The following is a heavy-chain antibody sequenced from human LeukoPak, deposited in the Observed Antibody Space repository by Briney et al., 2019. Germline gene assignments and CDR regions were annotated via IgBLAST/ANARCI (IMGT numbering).Heavy chain of an antibody. Sequence: GASVKVSCKASGGTFSSYAISWVRQAPGQGLEWMGGIIPIFGTANYAQKFQGRVTITADESTSTAYMELSSLRSEDTAVYYCARRPYYYDSSELGALDFDYWGQGTLVTVSS. D-gene: IGHD3-22*01. CDR2: IIPIFGTA. CDR3: ARRPYYYDSSELGALDFDY. V-gene: IGHV1-69*01. J-gene: IGHJ4*02. CDR1: GGTFSSYA.